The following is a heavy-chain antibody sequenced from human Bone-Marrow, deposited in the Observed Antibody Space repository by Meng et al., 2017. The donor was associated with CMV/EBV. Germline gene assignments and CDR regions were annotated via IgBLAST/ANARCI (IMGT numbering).Heavy chain of an antibody. CDR2: ISTYNGNT. J-gene: IGHJ4*02. CDR1: GYTFINFG. Sequence: ASVKVSCKASGYTFINFGFSWVRQAPGQGLQWMGWISTYNGNTNYAQRLQGRVTLTTDTSTSTAYMELRSLRSDDTAVYYCARAPSTFGGVIVHPPDYWGQGTLVTVSS. CDR3: ARAPSTFGGVIVHPPDY. V-gene: IGHV1-18*01. D-gene: IGHD3-16*02.